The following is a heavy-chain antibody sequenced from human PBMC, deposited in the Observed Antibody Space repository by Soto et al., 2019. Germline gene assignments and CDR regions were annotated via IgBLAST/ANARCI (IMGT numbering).Heavy chain of an antibody. V-gene: IGHV5-51*01. J-gene: IGHJ5*02. CDR2: IYPGDSDT. CDR1: GYSFTSYW. CDR3: ARSGYNWFDP. D-gene: IGHD3-10*01. Sequence: GESLKISCKGSGYSFTSYWIGWVRQMPGKGLEGMGIIYPGDSDTGYSPSSQGQVPISADKSIGTADLQWSSLKASDTAMYYCARSGYNWFDPWGQGTLVTVSS.